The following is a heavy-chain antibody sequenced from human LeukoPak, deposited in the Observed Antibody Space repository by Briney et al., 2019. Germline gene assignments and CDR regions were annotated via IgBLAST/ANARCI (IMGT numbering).Heavy chain of an antibody. CDR2: INHSGST. CDR1: GGSFSGYY. CDR3: ARGTREQWLDY. J-gene: IGHJ4*02. Sequence: PSETLSLTCAVYGGSFSGYYWSWIRQPPGKGLEWIGEINHSGSTNYNPSLKSRVTISVDTSKNQFSLKLSSVTAADTAVYYCARGTREQWLDYWGQGTLVTVFS. V-gene: IGHV4-34*01. D-gene: IGHD6-19*01.